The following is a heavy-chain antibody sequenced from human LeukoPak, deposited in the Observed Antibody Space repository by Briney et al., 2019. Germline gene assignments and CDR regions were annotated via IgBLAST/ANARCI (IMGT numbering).Heavy chain of an antibody. D-gene: IGHD4-17*01. Sequence: PSETLSLTCTVSGGSVSSGSYYWSWIRQPPGKGLEWIGYIYYSGSTNYNPSLKSRVTISVDTSKNQFSLKLSSVTAADTAVYYCAREGEGYYGDYLPFDYWGQGTLVTVSS. J-gene: IGHJ4*02. CDR1: GGSVSSGSYY. V-gene: IGHV4-61*01. CDR2: IYYSGST. CDR3: AREGEGYYGDYLPFDY.